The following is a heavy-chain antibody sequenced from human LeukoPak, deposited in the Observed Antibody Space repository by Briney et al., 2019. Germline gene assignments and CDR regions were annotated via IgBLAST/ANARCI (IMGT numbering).Heavy chain of an antibody. CDR2: IKDSGSP. CDR3: ARGRFSGLPRATTSQFDY. J-gene: IGHJ4*02. CDR1: GGSFSGYS. Sequence: SETLSLTCAVYGGSFSGYSWTWIRQPPGKGLEWIGEIKDSGSPTFNPSLKRRVTMSVDTSNNQFSVRLSSLTAADTAVYYCARGRFSGLPRATTSQFDYWGQGTLVTVSS. D-gene: IGHD6-19*01. V-gene: IGHV4-34*01.